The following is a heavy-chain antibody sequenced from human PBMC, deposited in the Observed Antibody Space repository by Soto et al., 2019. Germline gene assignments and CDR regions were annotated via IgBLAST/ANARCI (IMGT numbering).Heavy chain of an antibody. Sequence: ASVKVSCKASGGTFSSYAISWVRQAPGQGLEWMGWINPNSGGTNYAQKFQGWVTMTRDTSISTAYMELSRLRSDDTAVYYCAREAMVRGVTKYYFDYWGQGTLVTVSS. D-gene: IGHD3-10*01. CDR2: INPNSGGT. CDR1: GGTFSSYA. V-gene: IGHV1-2*04. J-gene: IGHJ4*02. CDR3: AREAMVRGVTKYYFDY.